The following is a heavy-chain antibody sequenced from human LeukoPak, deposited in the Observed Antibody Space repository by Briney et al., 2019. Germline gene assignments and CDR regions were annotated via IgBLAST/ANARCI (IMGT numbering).Heavy chain of an antibody. J-gene: IGHJ4*02. CDR3: ARSRSVAATLYYFDY. CDR1: GYTFTGYY. CDR2: INPNSGGT. V-gene: IGHV1-2*02. Sequence: ASVKVSCKASGYTFTGYYMHWVRQAPGQGPEWMGWINPNSGGTNYAQKFQGRVTMTRDTSISTAYMELSRLRSDDTAVYYCARSRSVAATLYYFDYWGQGTLVTVSS. D-gene: IGHD2-15*01.